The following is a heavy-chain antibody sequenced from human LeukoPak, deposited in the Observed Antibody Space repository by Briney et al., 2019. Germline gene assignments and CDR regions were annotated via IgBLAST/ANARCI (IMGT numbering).Heavy chain of an antibody. J-gene: IGHJ5*02. CDR1: GFTFSSYS. V-gene: IGHV3-21*01. CDR3: ARDGYGYYGSGSHNWFDP. D-gene: IGHD3-10*01. CDR2: ISSSSYI. Sequence: GGSLRLSCAASGFTFSSYSMDWVRQAPGKGLEWVSSISSSSYIYYADSVKGRFTISRDNAKNSLYLQMNSLRAEDTAVYYCARDGYGYYGSGSHNWFDPWGQGTLVTVSS.